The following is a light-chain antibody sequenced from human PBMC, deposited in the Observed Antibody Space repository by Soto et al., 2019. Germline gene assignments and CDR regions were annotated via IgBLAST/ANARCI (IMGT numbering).Light chain of an antibody. CDR3: QQYGSSPPT. V-gene: IGKV3-20*01. J-gene: IGKJ3*01. Sequence: EVVLTQSPGTLSLSPGERATLSCRTSQSVTSSFLSWFQQKPGQPPRLLLYGASRRAAGTPDRFSGSGSGTDFTLIISRLEPEDSAVYYCQQYGSSPPTFGPGTKVDIK. CDR1: QSVTSSF. CDR2: GAS.